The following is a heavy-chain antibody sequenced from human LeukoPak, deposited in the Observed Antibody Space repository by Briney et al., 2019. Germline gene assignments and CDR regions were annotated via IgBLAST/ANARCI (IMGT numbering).Heavy chain of an antibody. CDR1: GFTFPNSA. CDR3: AAQRGASLHDFWSTRLFDP. CDR2: IVLGAGNT. J-gene: IGHJ5*02. V-gene: IGHV1-58*02. D-gene: IGHD3-3*01. Sequence: SVKVSCKASGFTFPNSAMQWVRQARGHRLEWIGWIVLGAGNTVYSHKFHDRVTITRDISTKTAYMELDSLGSEDTAVYYCAAQRGASLHDFWSTRLFDPWGQGTLVTVSS.